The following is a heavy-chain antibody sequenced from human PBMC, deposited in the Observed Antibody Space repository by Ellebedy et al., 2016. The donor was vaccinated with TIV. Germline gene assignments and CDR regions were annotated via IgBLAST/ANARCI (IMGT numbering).Heavy chain of an antibody. V-gene: IGHV3-30-3*01. CDR1: GFTFSSYT. D-gene: IGHD5-18*01. CDR3: ARGGGYIYGPRDYYYYGLDV. Sequence: GESLKISCVASGFTFSSYTMHWVRQAPGKGLEWVAVISYDGSTQHYADSVKGRFTISRDNSKNTLQLQMNRLRAEDTAVYHCARGGGYIYGPRDYYYYGLDVWGQGTTVTVSS. J-gene: IGHJ6*02. CDR2: ISYDGSTQ.